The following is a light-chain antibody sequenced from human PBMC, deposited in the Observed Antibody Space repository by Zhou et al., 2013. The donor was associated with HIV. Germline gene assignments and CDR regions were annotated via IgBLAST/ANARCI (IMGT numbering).Light chain of an antibody. CDR1: QGIGTY. V-gene: IGKV1-9*01. J-gene: IGKJ3*01. Sequence: DIQLTQSPSFLSASVGDRVTITCRASQGIGTYLAWYQQKPGKAPKLLIDVASTLQSGVPSRFSGSGYGTDFTLTISSLQPEDFATYYCQQSYSTITFGPGTKVDIK. CDR2: VAS. CDR3: QQSYSTIT.